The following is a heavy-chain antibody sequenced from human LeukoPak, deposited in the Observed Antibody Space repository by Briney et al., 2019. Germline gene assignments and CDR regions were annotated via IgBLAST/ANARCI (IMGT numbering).Heavy chain of an antibody. D-gene: IGHD5-18*01. V-gene: IGHV1-18*01. J-gene: IGHJ6*02. Sequence: ASVKVSCKASGYIFTNYGISWVRQAPGQGLEWMGWISLYNGNTNYAQKFQGRVTVTTDTSTSTAYMELRSLRSDDTAVYYCARDAELDTAMAPSYYYGMDVWGQGTTVTVSS. CDR3: ARDAELDTAMAPSYYYGMDV. CDR1: GYIFTNYG. CDR2: ISLYNGNT.